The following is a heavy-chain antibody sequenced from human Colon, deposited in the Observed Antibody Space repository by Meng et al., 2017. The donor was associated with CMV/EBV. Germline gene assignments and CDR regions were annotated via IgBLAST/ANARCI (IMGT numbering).Heavy chain of an antibody. CDR1: GLTFSAYY. J-gene: IGHJ6*02. CDR2: ISGSSSFK. D-gene: IGHD1-14*01. CDR3: AKDDGNNGNQLQGGMDV. Sequence: GGSLRLSCTGSGLTFSAYYMNWVRQAPGKGLEWVSSISGSSSFKHYAASVKGRFTISRDNGKNSLFLQMNSLRAEDTAVYYCAKDDGNNGNQLQGGMDVWGQGTTVTVSS. V-gene: IGHV3-21*06.